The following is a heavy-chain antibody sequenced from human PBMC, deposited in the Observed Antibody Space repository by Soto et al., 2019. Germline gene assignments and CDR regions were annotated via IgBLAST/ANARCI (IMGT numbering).Heavy chain of an antibody. Sequence: QVQLVQSGAEVKKPGASVKVSCKASGYAFTSYAMHWVRQAPGQRLEWMGWINAGNGNTKYSQKFQGRVTITRDTSASTAYMEVSSLRSEDTAVYYCARDPVYSYGYNWGQGTLVTVSS. CDR3: ARDPVYSYGYN. J-gene: IGHJ4*02. CDR2: INAGNGNT. D-gene: IGHD5-18*01. CDR1: GYAFTSYA. V-gene: IGHV1-3*01.